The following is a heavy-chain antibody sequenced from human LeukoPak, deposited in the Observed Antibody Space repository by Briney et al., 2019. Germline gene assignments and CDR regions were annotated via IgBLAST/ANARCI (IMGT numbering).Heavy chain of an antibody. V-gene: IGHV4-39*07. CDR1: GGSIGSSSYY. Sequence: SETLSLTCTVSGGSIGSSSYYWGWIRQPPGKGLEWIGSIYYSGSTYYNPSLKSRVTISVDTSKNQFSLKLSSVTAADTAVYYCAGSGYSYGMYYFDYWGQGTLVTVSS. D-gene: IGHD5-18*01. CDR2: IYYSGST. J-gene: IGHJ4*02. CDR3: AGSGYSYGMYYFDY.